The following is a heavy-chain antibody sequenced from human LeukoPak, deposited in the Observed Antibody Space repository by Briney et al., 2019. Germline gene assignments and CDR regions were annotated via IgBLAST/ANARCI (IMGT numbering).Heavy chain of an antibody. J-gene: IGHJ4*01. Sequence: SETLSLTCTASGATITSSSEFWGWIRQPPGKGLEWIGGIYYSGSTYYNPSLRSRVTISVDTSKNQFSLKLSAVTAADKAVYYCVRRGYSNGPGYFDYWG. D-gene: IGHD5-18*01. CDR2: IYYSGST. CDR1: GATITSSSEF. V-gene: IGHV4-39*01. CDR3: VRRGYSNGPGYFDY.